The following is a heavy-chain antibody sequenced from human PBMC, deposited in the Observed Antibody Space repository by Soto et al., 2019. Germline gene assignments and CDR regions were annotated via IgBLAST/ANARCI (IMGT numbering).Heavy chain of an antibody. J-gene: IGHJ4*02. D-gene: IGHD6-6*01. Sequence: QVQLQESGPGLVQPSETLSLTCTVSGGSISGYYWSWIRQPPGKGLEWVGYISYSGSPNYNPSLKSRVTISIDTSQNQFSLKLSSVTAADTAVYYCARAGRSSSKTVFDYWGQGTLVTVSS. CDR1: GGSISGYY. V-gene: IGHV4-59*01. CDR2: ISYSGSP. CDR3: ARAGRSSSKTVFDY.